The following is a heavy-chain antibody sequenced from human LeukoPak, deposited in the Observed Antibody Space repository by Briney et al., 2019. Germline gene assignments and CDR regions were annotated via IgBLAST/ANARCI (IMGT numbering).Heavy chain of an antibody. J-gene: IGHJ5*02. CDR1: GGSISSYY. V-gene: IGHV4-59*01. CDR3: ARISRSYDEGWFDP. CDR2: IYYSGST. D-gene: IGHD1-26*01. Sequence: SETLSLTCTVSGGSISSYYWSWIRQPPGKGLEWIGYIYYSGSTNYNPSLKSRVTISVDTSKNQFSLKLSSVTAADTAVYYCARISRSYDEGWFDPWGQGTLVTVSS.